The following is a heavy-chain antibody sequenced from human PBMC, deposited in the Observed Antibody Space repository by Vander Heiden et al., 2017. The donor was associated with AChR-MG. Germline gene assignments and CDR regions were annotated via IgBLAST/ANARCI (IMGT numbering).Heavy chain of an antibody. CDR3: ARFIGVDSSGYYYDY. J-gene: IGHJ4*02. D-gene: IGHD3-22*01. CDR2: IYYSGST. V-gene: IGHV4-61*01. Sequence: QVQLQESGPGLVKPSDTLSLTCTVSGGSVSSGSDYWSWIRQPPGKGLEWIGYIYYSGSTNYNPSLKSRVTISVDTSKNQFSLKLSSVTAADTAVYYCARFIGVDSSGYYYDYWGQGTLVTVSS. CDR1: GGSVSSGSDY.